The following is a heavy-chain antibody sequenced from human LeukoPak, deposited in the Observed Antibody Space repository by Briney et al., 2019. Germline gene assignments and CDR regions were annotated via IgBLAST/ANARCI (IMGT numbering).Heavy chain of an antibody. V-gene: IGHV6-1*01. J-gene: IGHJ4*02. D-gene: IGHD6-19*01. Sequence: SQTLSLTCAISGDSVSSNSAAWNWIRQSPSRGLEWLGRTYYRSKWYNDYAVSVKSRITINPDTSKNQFSLQLNSVTPEDTAVYYCARAYGSGWYYVDYFDYWGQGTLVTVSS. CDR1: GDSVSSNSAA. CDR2: TYYRSKWYN. CDR3: ARAYGSGWYYVDYFDY.